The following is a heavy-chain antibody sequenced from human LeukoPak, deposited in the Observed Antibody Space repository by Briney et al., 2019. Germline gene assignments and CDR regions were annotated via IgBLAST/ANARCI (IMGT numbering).Heavy chain of an antibody. CDR1: GYTLTELS. V-gene: IGHV1-24*01. CDR2: FDPEDGET. D-gene: IGHD3-10*01. CDR3: ARVNGGFGELLPDY. J-gene: IGHJ4*02. Sequence: GASVKVSCKVSGYTLTELSMHWVRQAPGKGLEWMGGFDPEDGETIYAQKFQGRVTMTEDTSTDTAYMELSSLRSEDTAVYYCARVNGGFGELLPDYWGQGTLVTVSS.